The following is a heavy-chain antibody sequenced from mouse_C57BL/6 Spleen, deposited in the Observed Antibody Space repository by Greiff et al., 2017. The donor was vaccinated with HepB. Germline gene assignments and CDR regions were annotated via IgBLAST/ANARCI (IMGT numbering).Heavy chain of an antibody. V-gene: IGHV10-1*01. Sequence: EVQLVESGGGLVQPKGSLKLSCAASGFSFNTYAMNWVRQAPGKGLEWVARIRSKSNNYATYYADSVKDRFTISRDDSESMLYLQMNNLKTEDTAMYYCVRQRLDYYGSSGYWYFDVWGTGTTVTVSS. CDR2: IRSKSNNYAT. D-gene: IGHD1-1*01. CDR3: VRQRLDYYGSSGYWYFDV. CDR1: GFSFNTYA. J-gene: IGHJ1*03.